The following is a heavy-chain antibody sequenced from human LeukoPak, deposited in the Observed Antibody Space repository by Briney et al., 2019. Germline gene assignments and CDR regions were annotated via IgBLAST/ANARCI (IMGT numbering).Heavy chain of an antibody. CDR3: ARGLEYSSGWYRRPEYFQH. CDR2: INHSGST. D-gene: IGHD6-19*01. J-gene: IGHJ1*01. V-gene: IGHV4-34*01. Sequence: GSLRLSCAASGFTFSSDAMSWVRQPPGKGLEWIGEINHSGSTNYNPSLKSRVTISVDTSKNQFSLKLSSVTAADTAVYYCARGLEYSSGWYRRPEYFQHWGQGTLVTVSS. CDR1: GFTFSSDA.